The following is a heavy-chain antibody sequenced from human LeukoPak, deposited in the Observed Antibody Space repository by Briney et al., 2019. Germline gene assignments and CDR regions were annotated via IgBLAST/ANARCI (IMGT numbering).Heavy chain of an antibody. J-gene: IGHJ3*02. CDR2: FDPEDGET. Sequence: ASVKVSCKVSGYTLTELSMHWVRQAPGKGLEWMGGFDPEDGETIYAQKFQGRVTMTEDTSTDTAYMELSSLRSEDTAVNYCATDPRHYYGSGRKGAFDIWGQGTMVTVSS. V-gene: IGHV1-24*01. CDR1: GYTLTELS. CDR3: ATDPRHYYGSGRKGAFDI. D-gene: IGHD3-10*01.